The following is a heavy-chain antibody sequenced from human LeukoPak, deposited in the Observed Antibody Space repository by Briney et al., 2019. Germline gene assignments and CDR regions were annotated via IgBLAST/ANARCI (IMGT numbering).Heavy chain of an antibody. J-gene: IGHJ4*02. Sequence: GGSLRLSCAASGFTFSSYGMHWVRQAPGKGLEWVAFIGYDGNNKYYPDSVKGRFTISRDNSKNSLYLQMNSLRAEDTAVYYCARDSSYYDSSGYYDYWGQGTLVTVSS. CDR2: IGYDGNNK. CDR1: GFTFSSYG. V-gene: IGHV3-30*02. CDR3: ARDSSYYDSSGYYDY. D-gene: IGHD3-22*01.